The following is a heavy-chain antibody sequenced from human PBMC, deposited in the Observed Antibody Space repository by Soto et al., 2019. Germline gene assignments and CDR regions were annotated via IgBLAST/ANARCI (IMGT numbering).Heavy chain of an antibody. J-gene: IGHJ6*03. CDR3: VKERGHTLPSYHMDV. CDR2: LSGSSRTV. Sequence: EVQLLESGGDLAQPGGSLRLSCAASGFPFGDFAMSWVRQAPGKGLEWVSLLSGSSRTVYYTDSVKGRFTISRDNSKSTLYLEMNSLRVEDTAVYYCVKERGHTLPSYHMDVWGKGTTVTVSS. CDR1: GFPFGDFA. D-gene: IGHD5-18*01. V-gene: IGHV3-23*01.